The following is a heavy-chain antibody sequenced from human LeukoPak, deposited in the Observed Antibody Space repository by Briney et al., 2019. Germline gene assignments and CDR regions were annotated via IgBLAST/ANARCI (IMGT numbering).Heavy chain of an antibody. V-gene: IGHV4-31*11. CDR1: GGSISSGGYY. CDR2: IYYSGST. Sequence: SQTLSLTCAVSGGSISSGGYYWSWIRQHPGKGLEWIGYIYYSGSTYYNPSLKSRVAISVDTSKNQFSLKLSSVTAADTAVSYCASMSMVRGVTFDYWGQGTLVTVSS. J-gene: IGHJ4*02. CDR3: ASMSMVRGVTFDY. D-gene: IGHD3-10*01.